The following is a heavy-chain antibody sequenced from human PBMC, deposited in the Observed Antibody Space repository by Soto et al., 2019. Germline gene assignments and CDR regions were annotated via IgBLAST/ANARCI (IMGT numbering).Heavy chain of an antibody. V-gene: IGHV1-69*13. CDR2: IVPIYRTA. Sequence: SVKVSCKASGGTFSSYRINWVPQAPGQGLEWGGGIVPIYRTADYAQKFQGRVTITADESARTSYMELRSLKSQDTAVYYCVRDSGAKLSRSWGQGTLVTVSS. CDR3: VRDSGAKLSRS. CDR1: GGTFSSYR. J-gene: IGHJ4*02. D-gene: IGHD6-13*01.